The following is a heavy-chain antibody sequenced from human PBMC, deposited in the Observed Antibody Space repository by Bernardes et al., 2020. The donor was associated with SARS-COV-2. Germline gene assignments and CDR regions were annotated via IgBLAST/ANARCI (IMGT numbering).Heavy chain of an antibody. D-gene: IGHD6-13*01. V-gene: IGHV7-4-1*02. CDR1: GYSFTNYA. Sequence: ASVKVSCKASGYSFTNYAMSWVRQAPGQGLEWMGWINTNPGNPTYAQGFTGRFVFSLDASVSTAYLQISGLKAEDTAVYYCTRGPGSFWYRWSDPWGQGTLVTVSS. J-gene: IGHJ5*02. CDR3: TRGPGSFWYRWSDP. CDR2: INTNPGNP.